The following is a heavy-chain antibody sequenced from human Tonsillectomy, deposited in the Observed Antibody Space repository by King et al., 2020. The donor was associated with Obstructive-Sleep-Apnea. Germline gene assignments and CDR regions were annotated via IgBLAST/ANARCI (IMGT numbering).Heavy chain of an antibody. CDR3: RIDYCGGDCYGDS. D-gene: IGHD2-21*02. Sequence: QLVQSGGGLVQPGGSLKLSCAVSGFTFSGSAMHWVRQASGKGLEWVGRIRSKADSYATAYAASVKGRFTISRDDSKNTAYLQMNSLKTEDTAVYYCRIDYCGGDCYGDSWGQGTLVTVSS. CDR2: IRSKADSYAT. V-gene: IGHV3-73*01. CDR1: GFTFSGSA. J-gene: IGHJ4*02.